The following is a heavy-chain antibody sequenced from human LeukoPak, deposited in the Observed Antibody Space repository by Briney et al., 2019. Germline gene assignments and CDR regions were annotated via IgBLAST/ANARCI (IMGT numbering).Heavy chain of an antibody. V-gene: IGHV3-23*01. D-gene: IGHD2/OR15-2a*01. J-gene: IGHJ4*02. Sequence: GGSLRLSCAASGFTFSSSWMHWVRQAPGKGLEWVSAISGSGGSTYYADSVKGRFTISRGNSRNTLYLQMNSPRAEDTAVYYCAKDEGTSMLLNRWGQGTLVTVSS. CDR1: GFTFSSSW. CDR2: ISGSGGST. CDR3: AKDEGTSMLLNR.